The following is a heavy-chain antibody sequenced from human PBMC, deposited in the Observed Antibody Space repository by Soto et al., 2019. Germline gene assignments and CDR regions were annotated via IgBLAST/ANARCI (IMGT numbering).Heavy chain of an antibody. D-gene: IGHD5-18*01. J-gene: IGHJ4*02. CDR3: AKRAGVSYGPFDY. Sequence: GGSLRLSCAASGFTFSSYAMGWVRQAPGKGLEWVSAIVGSGDTTYYADSVKGRFTISRDNSKNMLYLQMNSLGAEDTAVYYCAKRAGVSYGPFDYWGQGTLVTVSS. CDR2: IVGSGDTT. V-gene: IGHV3-23*01. CDR1: GFTFSSYA.